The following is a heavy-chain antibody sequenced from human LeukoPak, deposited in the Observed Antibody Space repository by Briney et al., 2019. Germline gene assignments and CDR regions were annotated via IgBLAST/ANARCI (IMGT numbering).Heavy chain of an antibody. CDR2: ISGSGGST. CDR1: GFTFSSHA. D-gene: IGHD4-11*01. J-gene: IGHJ6*02. Sequence: PGGSLRLSCAASGFTFSSHAMSWVRQAPGKGLEWVSAISGSGGSTYYADSVKGRFTISRDNSKNTLYLQMNSLRAEDTAVYYCAKGDDYSKGYYYYYGMDVWGQGTTVTVSS. CDR3: AKGDDYSKGYYYYYGMDV. V-gene: IGHV3-23*01.